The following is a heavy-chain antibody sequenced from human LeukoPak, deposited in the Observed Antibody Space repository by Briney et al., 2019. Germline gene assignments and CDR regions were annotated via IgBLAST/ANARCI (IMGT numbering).Heavy chain of an antibody. CDR1: GFTLSDSA. J-gene: IGHJ5*02. V-gene: IGHV3-73*01. Sequence: GGSLRLSCAASGFTLSDSAIHWVRQASGKGLEWVGLIDRPAKSYATAYGASVGGRFTISRDDSKNTAYVQMDSLKTEDTALYYCTRDRGTYNWLDPWGQGTLVTVSS. CDR2: IDRPAKSYAT. CDR3: TRDRGTYNWLDP. D-gene: IGHD1-26*01.